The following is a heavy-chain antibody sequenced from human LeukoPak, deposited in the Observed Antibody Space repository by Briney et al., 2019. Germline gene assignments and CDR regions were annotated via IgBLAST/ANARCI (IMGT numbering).Heavy chain of an antibody. CDR3: ASVGVRGY. CDR1: GGSISSSSYY. J-gene: IGHJ4*02. V-gene: IGHV4-39*01. D-gene: IGHD3-10*01. Sequence: SETLSLTCTVSGGSISSSSYYWGWIRQPPGKGLEWIGSIYYSGSTYYNPSLKSRVTISVDTSKNQFSLKLSSVTAADTAVYYCASVGVRGYWGQGTLVTVSS. CDR2: IYYSGST.